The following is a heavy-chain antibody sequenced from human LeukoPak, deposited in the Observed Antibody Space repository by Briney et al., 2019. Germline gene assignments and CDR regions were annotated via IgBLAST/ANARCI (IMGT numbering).Heavy chain of an antibody. Sequence: GGSLRLSCAASGFTFSSYAMSWVRQAPGKGLEWVSAISGSGGSTYYADSVKGRFTISRDNSKNTLYLQMNSLRAKDTAVYYCAKEPLFPSQLPYYFDYWGQGTLVTVSS. CDR3: AKEPLFPSQLPYYFDY. CDR1: GFTFSSYA. CDR2: ISGSGGST. J-gene: IGHJ4*02. D-gene: IGHD2-2*01. V-gene: IGHV3-23*01.